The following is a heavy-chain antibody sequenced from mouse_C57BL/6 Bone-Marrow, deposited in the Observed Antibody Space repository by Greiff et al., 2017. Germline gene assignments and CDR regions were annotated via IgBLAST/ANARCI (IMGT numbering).Heavy chain of an antibody. J-gene: IGHJ3*01. V-gene: IGHV1-4*01. CDR1: GYTLTSYT. Sequence: VQLQQSGAELARPGASVKMSCKASGYTLTSYTMHWVKQRPGQGLEWIGYINPSSGYTKYNQKFKDKATLTADKSSSTAYMQLSSLTSEDSAVYYCARWKGAWFAYWGQGTLVTVSA. CDR3: ARWKGAWFAY. CDR2: INPSSGYT.